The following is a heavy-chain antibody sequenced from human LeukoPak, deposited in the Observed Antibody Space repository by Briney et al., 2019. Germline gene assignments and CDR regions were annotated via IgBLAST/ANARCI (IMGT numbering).Heavy chain of an antibody. CDR1: GGTFSSYA. Sequence: GASVKVSCKASGGTFSSYAISWVRQAPGQGLEWMGRIIPILGIANYAQKFQGRVTITADKSTSTAYMELSSLRSEDTAVYYCASTVDTAKRTFDYWGQGTLVTVSS. V-gene: IGHV1-69*04. D-gene: IGHD5-18*01. CDR2: IIPILGIA. CDR3: ASTVDTAKRTFDY. J-gene: IGHJ4*02.